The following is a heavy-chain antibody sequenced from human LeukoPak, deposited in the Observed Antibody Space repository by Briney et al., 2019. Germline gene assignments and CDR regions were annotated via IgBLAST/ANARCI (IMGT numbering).Heavy chain of an antibody. CDR1: GGSISSYY. J-gene: IGHJ4*02. CDR2: LYHSGST. CDR3: ARDGYSGNDGL. Sequence: PSETLSLTCTVSGGSISSYYWSWIRQPPGKGLEWIGYLYHSGSTKYNPSLKSRVTISVDTSKNQFPLKLSSVTAADTAVYYCARDGYSGNDGLWGQGTLVTVSS. D-gene: IGHD5-12*01. V-gene: IGHV4-59*01.